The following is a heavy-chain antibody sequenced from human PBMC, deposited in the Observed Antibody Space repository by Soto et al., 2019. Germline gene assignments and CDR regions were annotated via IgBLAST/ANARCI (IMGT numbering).Heavy chain of an antibody. V-gene: IGHV3-48*02. CDR3: AREGWPLLQTGMDV. CDR1: GFTVRSYS. Sequence: PGWSLRLSCAASGFTVRSYSMNWVRQAPGKGLEWVSYISSSNRTINYADSVKGRFIISRDNARNSLYLQMHSLRDEDTAVYYCAREGWPLLQTGMDVWGQGTTVTVSS. J-gene: IGHJ6*02. CDR2: ISSSNRTI. D-gene: IGHD2-15*01.